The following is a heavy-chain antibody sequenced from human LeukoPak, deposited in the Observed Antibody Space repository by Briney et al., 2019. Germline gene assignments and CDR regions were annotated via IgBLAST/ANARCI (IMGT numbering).Heavy chain of an antibody. Sequence: LSLTCAVSGGSFSAYYWTWIRQSPGKGLEWVAVISYDGSNKYYADSVKGRFTISRDNSKNTLYLQMNSLRAEDTAVYYCAREVGNGLGSYYPISYYYYYGMDVWGQGTTVTVSS. CDR3: AREVGNGLGSYYPISYYYYYGMDV. J-gene: IGHJ6*02. CDR1: GGSFSAYY. D-gene: IGHD3-10*01. CDR2: ISYDGSNK. V-gene: IGHV3-30-3*01.